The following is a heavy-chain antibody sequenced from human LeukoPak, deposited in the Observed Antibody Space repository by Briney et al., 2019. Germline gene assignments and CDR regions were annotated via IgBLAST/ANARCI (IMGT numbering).Heavy chain of an antibody. CDR3: AGDITGTEY. V-gene: IGHV1-46*01. CDR2: INPSGGST. CDR1: GYTFTSYY. Sequence: GSVKVSRKASGYTFTSYYMHWVRQAPGQGLEWMGIINPSGGSTSYAQKFQGRVTMTRDTSTRTAYMELSSLRSEDTAVYYCAGDITGTEYWGQGTLVTVSS. J-gene: IGHJ4*02. D-gene: IGHD1-20*01.